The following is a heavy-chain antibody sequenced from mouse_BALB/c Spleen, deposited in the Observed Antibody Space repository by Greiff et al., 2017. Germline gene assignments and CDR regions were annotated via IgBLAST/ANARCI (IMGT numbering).Heavy chain of an antibody. Sequence: DLVKPGASVKLSCKASGYTFTSYWINWIKQRPGQGLEWIGRIAPGSGSTYYNEMFKSKATLTVDTSSSTAYIQLSSLSSEDSAVYFCARDYYGGFDYWGQGTTLTVSS. V-gene: IGHV1S41*01. D-gene: IGHD1-2*01. CDR2: IAPGSGST. J-gene: IGHJ2*01. CDR1: GYTFTSYW. CDR3: ARDYYGGFDY.